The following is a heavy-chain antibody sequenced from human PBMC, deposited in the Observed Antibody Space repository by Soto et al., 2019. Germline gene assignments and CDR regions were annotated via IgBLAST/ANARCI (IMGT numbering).Heavy chain of an antibody. CDR3: ARPKTYYYDSDTYYLNGFDY. CDR1: GGTFTNHA. CDR2: IIPILGTI. J-gene: IGHJ4*02. Sequence: GASVKVSCKASGGTFTNHAISWVRQAPGQGLEWMGVIIPILGTIKYAQKFQGRVRITADESTSTAYMDLSSLTFEDTAVYYCARPKTYYYDSDTYYLNGFDYWGQGTRVTVPQ. D-gene: IGHD3-22*01. V-gene: IGHV1-69*13.